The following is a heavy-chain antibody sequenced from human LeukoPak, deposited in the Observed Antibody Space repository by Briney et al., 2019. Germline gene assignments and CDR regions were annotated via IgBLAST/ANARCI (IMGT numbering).Heavy chain of an antibody. V-gene: IGHV3-23*01. CDR1: GFTFSSYA. J-gene: IGHJ4*02. CDR3: AKDRRGMAVAGCFDY. Sequence: GGSLRPSCAASGFTFSSYAMSWVRQAPGKGLEWVSAISGSGGSTYYADSVKGRFTISRDNSKNTLYLQMNSLRAEDTAVYYCAKDRRGMAVAGCFDYWGQGTLVTVSS. D-gene: IGHD6-19*01. CDR2: ISGSGGST.